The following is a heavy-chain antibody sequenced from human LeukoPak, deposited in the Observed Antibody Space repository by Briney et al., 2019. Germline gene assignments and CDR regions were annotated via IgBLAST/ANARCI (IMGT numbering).Heavy chain of an antibody. V-gene: IGHV3-7*03. Sequence: GGSLRLSCAASGFTFSSYWMSWVRQAPGKGLEWVANIKQDGSEKYYVDSVKGRFTISRDNSKNTLYLQMNSLRAEDTAVYYCAKNLRFSYYYYMDVWGKGTTVTVSS. J-gene: IGHJ6*03. CDR1: GFTFSSYW. D-gene: IGHD3-3*01. CDR3: AKNLRFSYYYYMDV. CDR2: IKQDGSEK.